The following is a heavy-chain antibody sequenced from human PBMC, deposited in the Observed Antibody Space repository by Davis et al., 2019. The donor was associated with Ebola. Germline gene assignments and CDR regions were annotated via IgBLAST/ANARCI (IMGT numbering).Heavy chain of an antibody. J-gene: IGHJ4*02. Sequence: MPSETLSLTCTVSGGSVSSGSYYWSWIRQPPGKGLEWIGYIYYSGSTNYNPSLKSRVTISVDTSKNQFSLKLSSVTAADTAVYYCARSLDILTGVNDYWGQGTLVTVSS. D-gene: IGHD3-9*01. CDR1: GGSVSSGSYY. CDR2: IYYSGST. V-gene: IGHV4-61*01. CDR3: ARSLDILTGVNDY.